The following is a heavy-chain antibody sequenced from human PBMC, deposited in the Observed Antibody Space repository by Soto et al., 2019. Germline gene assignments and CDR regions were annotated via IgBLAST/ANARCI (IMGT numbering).Heavy chain of an antibody. Sequence: QVQLVESGGGVVQPGRSLRLSCAASGFTFSSYGMHWVRQAPGKGLEWVAVIWYDGSNKYYADSVKGRFTISRDNSXXTXYXXMNSLRAEDTAVYYCARDDFGEFDPYYYYYYGMDVWGQGTTVTVSS. CDR3: ARDDFGEFDPYYYYYYGMDV. CDR2: IWYDGSNK. D-gene: IGHD3-10*01. CDR1: GFTFSSYG. J-gene: IGHJ6*02. V-gene: IGHV3-33*01.